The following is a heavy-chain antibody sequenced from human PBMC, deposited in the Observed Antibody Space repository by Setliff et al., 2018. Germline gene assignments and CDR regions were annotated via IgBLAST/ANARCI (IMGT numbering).Heavy chain of an antibody. Sequence: GSLRLSCAASGFIFSNYAMHWVRQAPGKGLEWVALISYDASNKYYADSVKGRFTISRDNAKNTLYLQMNSLGAEDTAVYYCARQRYYDTTGKAFDIWGQGTMVTVSS. V-gene: IGHV3-30*07. CDR1: GFIFSNYA. J-gene: IGHJ3*02. CDR2: ISYDASNK. CDR3: ARQRYYDTTGKAFDI. D-gene: IGHD3-22*01.